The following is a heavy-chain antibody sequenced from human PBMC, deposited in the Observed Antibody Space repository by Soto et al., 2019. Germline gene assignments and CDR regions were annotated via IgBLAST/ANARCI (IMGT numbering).Heavy chain of an antibody. J-gene: IGHJ6*02. CDR2: ISYDGSNK. Sequence: QVQLVESGGGVVQPGRSLRLSCAASGFTFSSYGMHWVRQAPGKGLEWVAVISYDGSNKYYADSVKGRFTISRDNSKNTLYLEMNSLRAEDTGVYYCAKDRVTGTTLRDYYYGMDVWGQGTTVTVSS. CDR1: GFTFSSYG. D-gene: IGHD1-20*01. V-gene: IGHV3-30*18. CDR3: AKDRVTGTTLRDYYYGMDV.